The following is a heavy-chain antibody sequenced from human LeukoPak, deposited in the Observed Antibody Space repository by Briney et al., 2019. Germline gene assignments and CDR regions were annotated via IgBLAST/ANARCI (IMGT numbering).Heavy chain of an antibody. Sequence: SQTLSLTCTVSGGSISSGDYYWSWIRQPPGKGLEWIGYIYYSGSTYYNPSLKSRVTISLDTSKNQFSLKLSSVTAADTAVYYCARDRAAGTDGDAFDIWGQGTMVTVSS. CDR3: ARDRAAGTDGDAFDI. J-gene: IGHJ3*02. V-gene: IGHV4-30-4*01. CDR1: GGSISSGDYY. CDR2: IYYSGST. D-gene: IGHD6-13*01.